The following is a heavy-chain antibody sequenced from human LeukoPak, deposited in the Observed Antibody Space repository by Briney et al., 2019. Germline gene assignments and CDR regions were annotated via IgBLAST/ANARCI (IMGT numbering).Heavy chain of an antibody. J-gene: IGHJ4*02. D-gene: IGHD5-12*01. CDR3: ARAVKSGYVLLGFDY. Sequence: ASVKVSCKASGYTFTDYYIYWVRQAPGQGLEWMGWINPNSGGTNYAQKFPGRVTMIRDTSTSTAYMELSRLRSDDTAVYYCARAVKSGYVLLGFDYWGQGTLVTVSS. CDR2: INPNSGGT. V-gene: IGHV1-2*02. CDR1: GYTFTDYY.